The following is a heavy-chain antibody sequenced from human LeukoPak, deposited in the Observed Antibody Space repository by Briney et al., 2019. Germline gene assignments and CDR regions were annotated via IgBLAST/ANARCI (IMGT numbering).Heavy chain of an antibody. Sequence: PGGSLTLSCAASGFTFSTYAMHWVRQAPGKGLEYVSAISSYGGSTYYANSVKGRFTISRDNSKNTLFLQMGSLRAEDMAVYYCARATKGELLPYFDYWGPGTLVTVSS. CDR3: ARATKGELLPYFDY. CDR1: GFTFSTYA. V-gene: IGHV3-64*01. D-gene: IGHD1-26*01. CDR2: ISSYGGST. J-gene: IGHJ4*02.